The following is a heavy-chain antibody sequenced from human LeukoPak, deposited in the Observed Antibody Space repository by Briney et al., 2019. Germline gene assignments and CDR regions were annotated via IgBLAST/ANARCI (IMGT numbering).Heavy chain of an antibody. CDR1: GFTFSSYA. V-gene: IGHV3-23*01. D-gene: IGHD3-22*01. CDR3: VKDGIFTYYYDSSGFGFDP. Sequence: GGSLRLSCAASGFTFSSYAMSWVRQAPGKGLEWVSAISGSGGSTYYADSVKGRFTISRDNSKNTLYLQMNSLRAEDTAVYYCVKDGIFTYYYDSSGFGFDPWGQGTLVTVSS. J-gene: IGHJ5*02. CDR2: ISGSGGST.